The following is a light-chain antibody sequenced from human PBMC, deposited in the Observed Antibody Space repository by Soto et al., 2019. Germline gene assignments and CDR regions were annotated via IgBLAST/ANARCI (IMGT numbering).Light chain of an antibody. CDR3: QQYNNWPPGIT. CDR1: QSVSSSY. V-gene: IGKV3-20*01. J-gene: IGKJ4*01. CDR2: GAS. Sequence: EIVLTQSPGTLSLSPGERATLSCRASQSVSSSYLAWYQQKPGQAPRLLIYGASSRATGIPDRFSGSGSETEFTLTISSLQSEDFAVYYCQQYNNWPPGITFGGGTKVDI.